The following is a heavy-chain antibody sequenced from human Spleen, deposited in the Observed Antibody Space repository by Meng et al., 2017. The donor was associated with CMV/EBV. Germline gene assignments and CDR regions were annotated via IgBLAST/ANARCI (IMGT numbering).Heavy chain of an antibody. CDR1: GFTFSSYA. Sequence: GDSLKISCSASGFTFSSYAMRWVRQAAGKGLEGVSASSGSGGSTYYADAVKGRFTIPRNHSKNMLYLQMDSLRAEDTAVYYCARGKYYFDSSVDYWGQGTLVTVSS. D-gene: IGHD3-22*01. V-gene: IGHV3-23*01. CDR3: ARGKYYFDSSVDY. J-gene: IGHJ4*02. CDR2: SSGSGGST.